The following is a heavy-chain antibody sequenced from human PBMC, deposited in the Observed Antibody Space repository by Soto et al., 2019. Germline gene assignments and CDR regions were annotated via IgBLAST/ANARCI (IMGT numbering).Heavy chain of an antibody. Sequence: QVQLQQWGAGLLKPSETLSLTCGVINGSFSGYFWNWNRQPPGKGLEWIGEIDHSGTTNYNPSLKSRVTMSVDTSNNHISLKLNSVTAADTATYYCARRPGTRFDSWGQGTLVTVSS. CDR3: ARRPGTRFDS. CDR2: IDHSGTT. D-gene: IGHD3-10*01. J-gene: IGHJ4*02. CDR1: NGSFSGYF. V-gene: IGHV4-34*01.